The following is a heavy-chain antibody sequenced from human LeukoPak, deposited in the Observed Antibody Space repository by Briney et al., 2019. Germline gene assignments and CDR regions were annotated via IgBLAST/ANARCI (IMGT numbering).Heavy chain of an antibody. CDR2: IRYDGSAK. CDR1: GFTFSNYG. D-gene: IGHD3-22*01. Sequence: PGGSLRLSCAASGFTFSNYGMHWVRQAPGKGLEWVTFIRYDGSAKYYADSVRGRFTISRDDSKNTLYLQMNGLRTEDTAVYYCAKVPYYDSSGYYDYWGQGTLVTVSS. J-gene: IGHJ4*02. CDR3: AKVPYYDSSGYYDY. V-gene: IGHV3-30*02.